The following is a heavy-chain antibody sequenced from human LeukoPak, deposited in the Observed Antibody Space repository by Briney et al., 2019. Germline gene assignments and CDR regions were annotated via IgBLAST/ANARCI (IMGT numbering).Heavy chain of an antibody. CDR2: INPNSGGT. Sequence: GASVRVSCKATGYSFTNYYMHWVRQAPGQGLEWMGWINPNSGGTNYAQKFQGRVTMTRDTSISTAYMELSRLRSDDTAVYYCARDLGYDSSGYYLPDAFDIWGQGTMVTVSS. D-gene: IGHD3-22*01. CDR3: ARDLGYDSSGYYLPDAFDI. CDR1: GYSFTNYY. V-gene: IGHV1-2*02. J-gene: IGHJ3*02.